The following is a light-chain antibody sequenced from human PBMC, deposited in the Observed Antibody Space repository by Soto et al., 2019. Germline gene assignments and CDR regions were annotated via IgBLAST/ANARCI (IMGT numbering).Light chain of an antibody. CDR2: GAS. CDR3: QQYGSSPGT. CDR1: QSVSSSY. Sequence: PGERATLSCRASQSVSSSYLAWYQQKPGQAPRLLIYGASSRATGIPDRFSGSGSGTDLTLTISRLEPEDFAVYYCQQYGSSPGTFGKGTKVEIK. V-gene: IGKV3-20*01. J-gene: IGKJ1*01.